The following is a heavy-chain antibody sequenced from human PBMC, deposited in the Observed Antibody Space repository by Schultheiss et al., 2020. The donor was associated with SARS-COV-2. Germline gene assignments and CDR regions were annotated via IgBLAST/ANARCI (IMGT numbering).Heavy chain of an antibody. CDR1: GGSISSSSYY. V-gene: IGHV4-61*05. Sequence: SETLSLTCTVSGGSISSSSYYWIWIRQPPGKGLEWIGYIYYSGSTNYNPSLKSRVTISVDTSKNQFSLKLSSVTAADTAVYYCARQVGYSSSWAAYYYYGMDVWGQGTMVTVSS. CDR3: ARQVGYSSSWAAYYYYGMDV. CDR2: IYYSGST. J-gene: IGHJ6*02. D-gene: IGHD6-13*01.